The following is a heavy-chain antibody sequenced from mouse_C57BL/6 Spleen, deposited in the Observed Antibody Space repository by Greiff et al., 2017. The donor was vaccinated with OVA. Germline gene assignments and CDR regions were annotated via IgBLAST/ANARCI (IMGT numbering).Heavy chain of an antibody. Sequence: EVHLVESGGGLVKPGGSLKLSCAASGFTFSSYAMSWVRQTPEKRLEWVATISDGGSYTYYPDNVKGRFTISRDKAKNNLYLQMSHLKSEDTAMYYCARWDDGYLYYFDYWGQGTTLTVSS. D-gene: IGHD2-3*01. CDR2: ISDGGSYT. CDR3: ARWDDGYLYYFDY. J-gene: IGHJ2*01. CDR1: GFTFSSYA. V-gene: IGHV5-4*01.